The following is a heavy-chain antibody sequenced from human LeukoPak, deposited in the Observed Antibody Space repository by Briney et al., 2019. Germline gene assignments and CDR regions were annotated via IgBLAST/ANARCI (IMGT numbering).Heavy chain of an antibody. CDR3: ARAPTVLVGYCSSSSCQADY. D-gene: IGHD2-2*01. J-gene: IGHJ4*02. Sequence: GRSLRLSCAASGFTFSSYAMHWVRQAPGKGLEWVAVISYDGSNKYYADSVRGRFTISRDNAENSLYLQMHSLRVEDTAVYYCARAPTVLVGYCSSSSCQADYWGQGTLVTVSS. CDR2: ISYDGSNK. V-gene: IGHV3-30-3*01. CDR1: GFTFSSYA.